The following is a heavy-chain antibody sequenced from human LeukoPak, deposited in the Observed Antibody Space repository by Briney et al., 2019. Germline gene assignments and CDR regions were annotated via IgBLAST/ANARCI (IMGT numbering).Heavy chain of an antibody. CDR3: ARPNDYGGIGY. J-gene: IGHJ4*02. CDR1: GFTFSSYD. D-gene: IGHD4-23*01. V-gene: IGHV3-13*01. CDR2: IGTAGDT. Sequence: GGSLRLSCAASGFTFSSYDMHWVRQATGKGLEWVSAIGTAGDTYYPGSVKGRFTISRENAKNSLYLQMNSLRAEDTAVYYCARPNDYGGIGYWGQGTLVTVSS.